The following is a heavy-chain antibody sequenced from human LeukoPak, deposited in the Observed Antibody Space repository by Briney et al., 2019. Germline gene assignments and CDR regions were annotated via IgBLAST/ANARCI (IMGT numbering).Heavy chain of an antibody. J-gene: IGHJ4*02. CDR1: GFTFSSYA. CDR3: AKDSYSSGWYGASDY. D-gene: IGHD6-19*01. CDR2: ISGSGGST. Sequence: GGSLRLSCAASGFTFSSYAMSWVRQAPGKGLEWVSAISGSGGSTYYADSMKGRFTISRDNSKNTLYLQMNSLRAEDTAVCYCAKDSYSSGWYGASDYWGQGTLVTVSS. V-gene: IGHV3-23*01.